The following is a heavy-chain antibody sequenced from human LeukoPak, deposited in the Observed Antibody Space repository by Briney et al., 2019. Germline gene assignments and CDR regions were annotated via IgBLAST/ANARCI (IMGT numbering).Heavy chain of an antibody. CDR2: IYYSGST. CDR1: GGSISSYY. J-gene: IGHJ4*02. CDR3: ARVELGNFDY. V-gene: IGHV4-59*01. Sequence: SETLSLTCTVSGGSISSYYWSWIRQPPGKGLEWIGYIYYSGSTNYNPSLKSRVTISVDTSKNQFSLKLSSVTAADTAVCYCARVELGNFDYWGQGTLVTVSS. D-gene: IGHD7-27*01.